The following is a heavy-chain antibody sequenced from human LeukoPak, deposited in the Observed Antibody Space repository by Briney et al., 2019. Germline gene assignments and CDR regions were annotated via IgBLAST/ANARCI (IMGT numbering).Heavy chain of an antibody. J-gene: IGHJ4*02. V-gene: IGHV1-2*02. CDR1: GYTFTGYY. Sequence: ASVKVSCKASGYTFTGYYMHWVRQAPGQGLEWMGWINPNSGGTNYAQKFQGRVTMTRDTSISTAYMELSRLRSDDTAVYYCARPVRRAVAGSFDYWGQGTLVTVSS. CDR3: ARPVRRAVAGSFDY. CDR2: INPNSGGT. D-gene: IGHD6-19*01.